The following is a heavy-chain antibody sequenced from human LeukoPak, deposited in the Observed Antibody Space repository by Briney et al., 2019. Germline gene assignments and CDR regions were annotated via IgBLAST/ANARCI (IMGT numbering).Heavy chain of an antibody. Sequence: PGGSLRLSCAASGFTFSSYSMNWVRQAPGKGLEWVSYISSSSSTIYYADSVKGRFTISRDNAKNSLYPQMNSLRAEDTAVYYCARASTVVTPDIGYWGQGTLVTVSS. CDR3: ARASTVVTPDIGY. CDR1: GFTFSSYS. V-gene: IGHV3-48*04. D-gene: IGHD4-23*01. CDR2: ISSSSSTI. J-gene: IGHJ4*02.